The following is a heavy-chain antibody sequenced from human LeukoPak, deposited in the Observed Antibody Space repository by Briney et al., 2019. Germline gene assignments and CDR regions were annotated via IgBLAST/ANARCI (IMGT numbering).Heavy chain of an antibody. CDR3: ARVGDILTGSGAFDI. J-gene: IGHJ3*02. Sequence: PGGSLRLSCAASGFTVSSNYMSWVRQAPGKGLEGVSVIYSGGSTYYADSVKGRFTISRDNSKNTLYLQMNSLRAEDTAVYYCARVGDILTGSGAFDIWGQGTMVTVSS. D-gene: IGHD3-9*01. CDR1: GFTVSSNY. CDR2: IYSGGST. V-gene: IGHV3-66*01.